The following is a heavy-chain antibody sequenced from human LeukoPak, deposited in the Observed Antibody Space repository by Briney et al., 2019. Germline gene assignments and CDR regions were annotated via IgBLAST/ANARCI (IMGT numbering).Heavy chain of an antibody. Sequence: GGSLRLSCEASGFTFGSYAMTWVRQAPGKGLDWVSVICASGADTYYADSVKGRFTVSRDNAKNTLYLHMSSLRAEDTAVYFCARRPRDSSGYYLGAFHDWGQGTTVTVSS. CDR1: GFTFGSYA. CDR3: ARRPRDSSGYYLGAFHD. J-gene: IGHJ3*01. V-gene: IGHV3-23*01. D-gene: IGHD3-22*01. CDR2: ICASGADT.